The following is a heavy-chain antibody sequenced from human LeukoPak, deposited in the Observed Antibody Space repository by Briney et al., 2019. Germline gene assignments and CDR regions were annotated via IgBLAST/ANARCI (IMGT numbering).Heavy chain of an antibody. V-gene: IGHV3-48*04. J-gene: IGHJ4*02. D-gene: IGHD6-19*01. CDR1: GLSFRSYG. Sequence: PGGSLRLSCEASGLSFRSYGMSWVRQAPGKGLEWISYISSNGSNTYYADSLKGRFTISRDNAKNSLYLQMNSLRAEDTAVYYCARDGQRWPIYYWGQGTLVTVSS. CDR2: ISSNGSNT. CDR3: ARDGQRWPIYY.